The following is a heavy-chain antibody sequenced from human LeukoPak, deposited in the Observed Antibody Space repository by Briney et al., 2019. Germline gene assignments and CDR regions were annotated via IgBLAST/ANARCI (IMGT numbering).Heavy chain of an antibody. D-gene: IGHD3-3*01. CDR1: GGSISSGDYY. CDR3: VRGGTRITIVGVVINDFDY. V-gene: IGHV4-30-4*08. CDR2: IYHSGNT. Sequence: SQTLSLTCTVSGGSISSGDYYWSWIRQPPGKGLEWIGYIYHSGNTYYNPSLKSRLTLSVDTPRNQFSLKLRSVTAADTAVYYCVRGGTRITIVGVVINDFDYWGQGTLVTVSS. J-gene: IGHJ4*02.